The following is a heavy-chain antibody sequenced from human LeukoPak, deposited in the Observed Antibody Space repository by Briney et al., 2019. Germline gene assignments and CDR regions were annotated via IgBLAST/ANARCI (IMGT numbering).Heavy chain of an antibody. Sequence: SETLSLTCTVSGGSISSYYWSWIRQPPGKGLEWIGYIYYSGSTNYNPSLKSRVTISVDTSNNQFSLKLSSVTAADTALYYCARGYYDSSGYSAPFDHWGQGTLVTVSS. CDR3: ARGYYDSSGYSAPFDH. V-gene: IGHV4-59*01. D-gene: IGHD3-22*01. J-gene: IGHJ4*02. CDR1: GGSISSYY. CDR2: IYYSGST.